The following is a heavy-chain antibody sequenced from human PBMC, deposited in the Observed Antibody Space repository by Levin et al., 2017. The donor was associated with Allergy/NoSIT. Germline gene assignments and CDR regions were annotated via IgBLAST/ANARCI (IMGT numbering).Heavy chain of an antibody. CDR1: GGSFSGYY. V-gene: IGHV4-34*01. CDR3: AREFSGYSSG. CDR2: INHSGST. J-gene: IGHJ4*02. Sequence: GSLRLSCAVYGGSFSGYYWSWIRQPPGKGLEWIGEINHSGSTNYNPSLKSRVTISVDTSKNQFSLKLSSVTAADTAVYYCAREFSGYSSGWGQGTLVTVSS. D-gene: IGHD6-19*01.